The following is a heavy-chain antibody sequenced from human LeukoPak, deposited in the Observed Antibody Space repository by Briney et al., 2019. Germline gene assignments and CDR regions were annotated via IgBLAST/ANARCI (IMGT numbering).Heavy chain of an antibody. CDR1: GFTFSTYA. CDR3: AKVGSGYYDHLDF. D-gene: IGHD3-22*01. J-gene: IGHJ4*02. CDR2: ISDSGDGT. Sequence: GGSLRLSCAASGFTFSTYAMSWVRQAPGKGLEWVSAISDSGDGTYYADSVKGRFTISRDNSKNTQYLQMNSLRVEDTAVYYCAKVGSGYYDHLDFWGQGILVTVSS. V-gene: IGHV3-23*01.